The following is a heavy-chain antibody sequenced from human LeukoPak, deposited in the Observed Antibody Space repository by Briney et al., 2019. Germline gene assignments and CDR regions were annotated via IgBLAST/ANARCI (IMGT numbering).Heavy chain of an antibody. CDR1: GFTFSSYW. J-gene: IGHJ4*02. D-gene: IGHD6-19*01. CDR2: IDSDGSST. CDR3: AKESSVAGAGLLDY. Sequence: PGGSLRLSCAASGFTFSSYWMHWVRQAPGKGLVWVSRIDSDGSSTNYADSVKGRFTISRDNSENTLYLQMNRLRAEDTALYYCAKESSVAGAGLLDYWGQGTLVTVSS. V-gene: IGHV3-74*01.